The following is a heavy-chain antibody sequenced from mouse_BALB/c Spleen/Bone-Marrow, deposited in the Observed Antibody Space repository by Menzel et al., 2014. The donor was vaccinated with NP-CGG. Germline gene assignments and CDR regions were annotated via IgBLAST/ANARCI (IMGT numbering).Heavy chain of an antibody. Sequence: QVQLQQSGAELVKPGASVKLSCKASGYTFTSYWMHWVKQRPGQVLEWIGEINPSNGRTNYNEKFKSKATLTVDKSSSTAYMQLSSLTSEDSAVYYCARCYYGNYFDYWGQGTTLTVSS. CDR3: ARCYYGNYFDY. J-gene: IGHJ2*01. D-gene: IGHD2-1*01. CDR2: INPSNGRT. V-gene: IGHV1S81*02. CDR1: GYTFTSYW.